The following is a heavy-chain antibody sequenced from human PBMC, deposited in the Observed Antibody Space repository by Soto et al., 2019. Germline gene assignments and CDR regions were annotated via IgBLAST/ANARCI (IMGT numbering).Heavy chain of an antibody. J-gene: IGHJ3*02. V-gene: IGHV3-66*01. CDR1: GFTVSNNF. CDR2: IKNSAGT. Sequence: DVQLVESGGGLVQPGGSLRLSCAASGFTVSNNFMSWVRQAPGKGLELVSVIKNSAGTDYADSVKGRFTISTDNSMNTLYLQMNSLRAEDTAVYYCVRDFLGVTASWVAFDIWGQGTKVTVSP. CDR3: VRDFLGVTASWVAFDI. D-gene: IGHD2-21*02.